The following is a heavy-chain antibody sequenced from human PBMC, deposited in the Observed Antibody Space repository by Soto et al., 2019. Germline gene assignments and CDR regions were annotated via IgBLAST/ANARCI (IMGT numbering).Heavy chain of an antibody. Sequence: SETLSLTCTVSGGSISSGDYYWSWIRQPPGKGLEWIGYIYYSGSTYYNPSLKSRVTISVDTSKNQFSLKLSSVTAADTAVYYCARGRSLTLTMIVSPPFDYWGQGTLVTVSS. V-gene: IGHV4-30-4*01. D-gene: IGHD3-22*01. CDR2: IYYSGST. CDR3: ARGRSLTLTMIVSPPFDY. J-gene: IGHJ4*02. CDR1: GGSISSGDYY.